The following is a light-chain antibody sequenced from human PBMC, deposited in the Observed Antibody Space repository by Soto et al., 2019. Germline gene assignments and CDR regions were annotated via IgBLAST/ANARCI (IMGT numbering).Light chain of an antibody. J-gene: IGKJ4*01. V-gene: IGKV3-15*01. CDR2: RTS. CDR1: QSISGN. CDR3: QQYNNWPRAT. Sequence: EIVMTQSPATLSVSPGERATLSCRASQSISGNLAWYQQKPGQAPRLLMFRTSTRATSFPARFSGSGSGTEFNLTISSLQSEDFAISYCQQYNNWPRATFGGGTKVEIK.